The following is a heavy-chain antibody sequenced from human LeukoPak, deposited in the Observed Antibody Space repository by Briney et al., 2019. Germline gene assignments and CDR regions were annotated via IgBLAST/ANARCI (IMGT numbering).Heavy chain of an antibody. J-gene: IGHJ4*02. V-gene: IGHV4-31*03. CDR3: ARAPGYDYVWGSYRYTHDYFDY. CDR1: GGSISSGGYC. Sequence: SETLSLTCTVSGGSISSGGYCWSWIRQHPGKGLEWIGYIYYSGSTYYNPSLKSRVTISVDTSKNQFSLKLSSVTAADTAVYYCARAPGYDYVWGSYRYTHDYFDYWGQGTLVTVSS. CDR2: IYYSGST. D-gene: IGHD3-16*02.